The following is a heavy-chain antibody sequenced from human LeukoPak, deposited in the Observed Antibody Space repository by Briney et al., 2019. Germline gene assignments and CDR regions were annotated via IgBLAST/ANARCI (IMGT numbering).Heavy chain of an antibody. D-gene: IGHD3-16*02. CDR2: ISAYNGNT. CDR3: ARDSWPLMITFWGVIAKSYFDY. Sequence: ASVKVSCKASGYTFTSYGISWVRQAPGQGLEWMGWISAYNGNTNYAQKLQGRVTMTTDTSTSTAYMELRSLRSDDTAVYYCARDSWPLMITFWGVIAKSYFDYWGQGTLVTVSS. CDR1: GYTFTSYG. J-gene: IGHJ4*02. V-gene: IGHV1-18*01.